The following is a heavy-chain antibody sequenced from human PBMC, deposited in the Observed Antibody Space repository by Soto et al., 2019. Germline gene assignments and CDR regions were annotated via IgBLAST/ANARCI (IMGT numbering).Heavy chain of an antibody. Sequence: GGSLRLSCAASGFTFSSYSMNWVRQAPGKGLEWVSYISSSSSTIYYADSVKGRFTISRDNAKNSLYLQMNSLRDEDTAVYYCARFPTYGSGSYNTDPLYYYYYYGMDVWGQGTTVTVSS. CDR1: GFTFSSYS. CDR3: ARFPTYGSGSYNTDPLYYYYYYGMDV. V-gene: IGHV3-48*02. CDR2: ISSSSSTI. D-gene: IGHD3-10*01. J-gene: IGHJ6*02.